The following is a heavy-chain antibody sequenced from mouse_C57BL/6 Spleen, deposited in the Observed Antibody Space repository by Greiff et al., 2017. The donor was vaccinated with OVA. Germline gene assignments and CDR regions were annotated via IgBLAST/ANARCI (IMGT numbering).Heavy chain of an antibody. V-gene: IGHV1-80*01. Sequence: VQLQQSGAELVKPGASVKISCKASGYAFSSYWMNWVKQRPGQGLEWIGQIYPGDGDTNYNGKFKGKATLTADKSSSTAYMQLSSLTSEDSAVYFCARGGNPYYAMDYWGQGTSVTVSS. CDR3: ARGGNPYYAMDY. D-gene: IGHD2-1*01. CDR2: IYPGDGDT. J-gene: IGHJ4*01. CDR1: GYAFSSYW.